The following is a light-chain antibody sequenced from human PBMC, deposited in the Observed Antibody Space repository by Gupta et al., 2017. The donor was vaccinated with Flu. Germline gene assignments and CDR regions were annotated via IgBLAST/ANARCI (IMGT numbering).Light chain of an antibody. J-gene: IGLJ3*02. CDR2: KTN. CDR1: SGSVSTNY. Sequence: QTVVTQEPSFSVSPGGPVTLTCGLSSGSVSTNYPSWYQQHPGQAPRLRIDKTNTRSSGVPERGAGSILGNNDALTLTGAQADDESDEDCMLSMGSGMGVGGGGTQLP. CDR3: MLSMGSGMGV. V-gene: IGLV8-61*01.